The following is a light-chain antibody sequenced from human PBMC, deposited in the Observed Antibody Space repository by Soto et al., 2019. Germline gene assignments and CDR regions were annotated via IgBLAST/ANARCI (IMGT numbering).Light chain of an antibody. CDR2: DVL. CDR1: QDISNY. Sequence: DIQMTQSPSSLSASLGDGVPVTCQASQDISNYLNWYQQKPGKAPKRLIYDVLSLERGVPSRFSGSGTGTEFTLTISSLQPDDSATYYCQQYDTYWTFGQGTKVDIK. CDR3: QQYDTYWT. J-gene: IGKJ1*01. V-gene: IGKV1-33*01.